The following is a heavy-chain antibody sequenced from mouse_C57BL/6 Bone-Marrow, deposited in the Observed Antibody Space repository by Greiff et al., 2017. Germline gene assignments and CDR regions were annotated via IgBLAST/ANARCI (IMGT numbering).Heavy chain of an antibody. D-gene: IGHD2-10*02. CDR2: ISDGGSYT. Sequence: EVMLVESGGGLVKPGGSLKLSCAASGFTFSSYAMSWVRQTPEKRLEWVATISDGGSYTYYPDNVKGRFTLSRDTAKNNLYQQRSHLKSENAAKYCSAREDLYEGFAYWGQGTLVTVSA. V-gene: IGHV5-4*01. CDR1: GFTFSSYA. CDR3: AREDLYEGFAY. J-gene: IGHJ3*01.